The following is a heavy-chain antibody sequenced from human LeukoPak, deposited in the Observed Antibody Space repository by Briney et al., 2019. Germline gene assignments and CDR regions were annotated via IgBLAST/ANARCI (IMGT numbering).Heavy chain of an antibody. CDR1: GFTFSSYS. Sequence: GGSLRLSCAASGFTFSSYSMNWVRQAPGKGLEWVSCISTSSSYKYYADSVKGRFTISRDNAKNSLYLQMNSLRAEDTAVYYCARDYGDHDVFDYWGQGTLVTVSS. CDR3: ARDYGDHDVFDY. D-gene: IGHD4-17*01. J-gene: IGHJ4*02. CDR2: ISTSSSYK. V-gene: IGHV3-21*01.